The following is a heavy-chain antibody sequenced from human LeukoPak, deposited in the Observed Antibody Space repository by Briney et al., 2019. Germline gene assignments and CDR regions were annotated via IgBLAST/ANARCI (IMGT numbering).Heavy chain of an antibody. J-gene: IGHJ3*02. CDR2: IYYSGST. V-gene: IGHV4-59*01. Sequence: SETLSLTCTVSGGSISSYYWSWIRQPPGKGLEWIGYIYYSGSTNYNPSLKSRVTISVDTSKNQFSLKLSSVTAADTAVYYCARGFNYYDSSGYYYIDAFDIWGQGTMVTISS. CDR1: GGSISSYY. CDR3: ARGFNYYDSSGYYYIDAFDI. D-gene: IGHD3-22*01.